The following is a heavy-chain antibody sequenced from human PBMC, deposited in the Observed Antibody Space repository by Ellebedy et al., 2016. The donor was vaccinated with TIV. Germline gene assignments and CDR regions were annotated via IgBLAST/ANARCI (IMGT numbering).Heavy chain of an antibody. CDR3: ARFHDYTSAFDI. CDR1: GGSISSGGYY. V-gene: IGHV4-31*03. Sequence: SETLSLTXTVSGGSISSGGYYWSWIRQHPGKGLEWIGYIYYSGSTYYNPSLKSRVTISVDTSKNQFSLKLSSVTAADTAVYYCARFHDYTSAFDIWGQGTMVTVSS. D-gene: IGHD4-11*01. J-gene: IGHJ3*02. CDR2: IYYSGST.